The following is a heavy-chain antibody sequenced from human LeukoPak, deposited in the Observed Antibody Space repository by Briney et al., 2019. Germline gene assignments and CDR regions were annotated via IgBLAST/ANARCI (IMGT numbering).Heavy chain of an antibody. Sequence: PGGSLRLSCAASGLTFNSYAMNWVRQAPGKGLEWISYISSSSNTIYYADSVKGRFTIPRDNAKNSLYLEMNSLRAEDTAVYYCAPGYCSSSSCSHYFDYWGQGTLVTVSS. V-gene: IGHV3-48*01. CDR3: APGYCSSSSCSHYFDY. CDR2: ISSSSNTI. J-gene: IGHJ4*02. CDR1: GLTFNSYA. D-gene: IGHD2-2*01.